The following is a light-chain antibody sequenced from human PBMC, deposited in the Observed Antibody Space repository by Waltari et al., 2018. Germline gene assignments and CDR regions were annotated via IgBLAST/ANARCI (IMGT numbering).Light chain of an antibody. V-gene: IGLV7-46*01. Sequence: QAVVTQEPSVTVSPGGTVTLTCGSSTGAVTSSHYPYWFQPKPGQAPRTLVYDTSNKHSWTPARFSGSVVGGKAALTLSGAQPEDEAEYYCLLHYSGPRVFGGGTKVTVL. CDR2: DTS. CDR1: TGAVTSSHY. J-gene: IGLJ2*01. CDR3: LLHYSGPRV.